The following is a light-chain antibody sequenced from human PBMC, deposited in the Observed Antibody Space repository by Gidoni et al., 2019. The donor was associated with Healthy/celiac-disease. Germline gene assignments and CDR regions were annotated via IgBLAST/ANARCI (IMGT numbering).Light chain of an antibody. CDR1: QSISSY. CDR3: KQSYSTPQT. V-gene: IGKV1-39*01. Sequence: DIQMTQSPSSLSASVGDRVTITFRASQSISSYLNWYQQKQGKAPKLLIYAASSLQSGVPSRFSGSGSGTDFTLTISSLQPEDFATYYCKQSYSTPQTFGQGTKVEIK. CDR2: AAS. J-gene: IGKJ1*01.